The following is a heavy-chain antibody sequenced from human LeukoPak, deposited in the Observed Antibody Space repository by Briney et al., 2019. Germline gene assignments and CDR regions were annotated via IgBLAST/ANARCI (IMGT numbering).Heavy chain of an antibody. V-gene: IGHV3-23*01. J-gene: IGHJ4*02. D-gene: IGHD1-26*01. CDR2: ISGSAGRT. Sequence: GGSLRLSCAASGFNFRPYAMSWVRQAPGKGLEWISLISGSAGRTHYADSVKGRFTISRDNSKNTLYLQLNSLNVEDTAVYYCAKVVHGGSYAAPYLDTWGQGTLVTVSS. CDR3: AKVVHGGSYAAPYLDT. CDR1: GFNFRPYA.